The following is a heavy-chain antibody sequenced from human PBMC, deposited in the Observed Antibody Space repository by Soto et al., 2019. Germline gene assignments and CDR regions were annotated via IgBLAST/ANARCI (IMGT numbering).Heavy chain of an antibody. D-gene: IGHD2-2*01. Sequence: ASVKVSCKASGYTFTSYDINWVRQATGRGLEWMGWMNPNSGNTGYAQKFQGRVTMTRNTSISTAYMELSSLRSEDTAVYYCARTDCSSTSCFDNWFDPWGQGTLVTVSS. CDR2: MNPNSGNT. V-gene: IGHV1-8*01. CDR3: ARTDCSSTSCFDNWFDP. CDR1: GYTFTSYD. J-gene: IGHJ5*02.